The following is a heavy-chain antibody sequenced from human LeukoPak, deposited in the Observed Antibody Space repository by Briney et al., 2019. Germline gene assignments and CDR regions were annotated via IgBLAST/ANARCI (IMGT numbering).Heavy chain of an antibody. J-gene: IGHJ4*02. Sequence: PGGSLRLSCAASGFTFSNAWMSWVRQAPGKGLEWVGRIKSKTDGGTTDYAAPVKGRFTISRDDSKNTLYLQMNSLKTEDTAVYYCTTDTYYYDSSGYPYYFDYWGQGTLVTVSS. V-gene: IGHV3-15*01. CDR2: IKSKTDGGTT. CDR3: TTDTYYYDSSGYPYYFDY. CDR1: GFTFSNAW. D-gene: IGHD3-22*01.